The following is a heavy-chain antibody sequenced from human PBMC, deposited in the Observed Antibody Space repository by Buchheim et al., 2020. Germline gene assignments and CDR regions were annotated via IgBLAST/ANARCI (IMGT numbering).Heavy chain of an antibody. V-gene: IGHV4-31*03. J-gene: IGHJ6*02. CDR3: ARAVGVVGSSWYSPYYYYYYGMDV. D-gene: IGHD6-13*01. Sequence: QVQLQESGPGLVKPSQTLSLTCTVSGGSISSGGYYWSWIRQHPGKGLEWIGYIYYSGSTYYNPSLKSRVTISVDTSKNQFSLKLSSVTAADTAVYYCARAVGVVGSSWYSPYYYYYYGMDVWGQGTT. CDR2: IYYSGST. CDR1: GGSISSGGYY.